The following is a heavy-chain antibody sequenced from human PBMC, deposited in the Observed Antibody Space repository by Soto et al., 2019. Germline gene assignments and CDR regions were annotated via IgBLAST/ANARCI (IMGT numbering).Heavy chain of an antibody. CDR1: GFTFSSYS. D-gene: IGHD4-17*01. Sequence: GGSLRLSCAASGFTFSSYSMNWVRQAPGKGLEWVSSISSSSSYIYYADSVKGRFTISRDNAKNSLYLQMNSLRAEDTAVYYCARDIMANPMTTVTTDYWGQGTLVTVSS. CDR2: ISSSSSYI. V-gene: IGHV3-21*04. CDR3: ARDIMANPMTTVTTDY. J-gene: IGHJ4*02.